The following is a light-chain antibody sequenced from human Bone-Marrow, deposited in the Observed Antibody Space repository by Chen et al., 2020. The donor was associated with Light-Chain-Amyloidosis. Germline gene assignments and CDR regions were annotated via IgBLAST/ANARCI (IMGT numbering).Light chain of an antibody. CDR2: DYS. CDR1: NIGSTS. J-gene: IGLJ3*02. Sequence: SYVLTQPSSVSVAPGQTATIACGGNNIGSTSVHWYQQTPGPAPLLVVYDYSDRPSGSPARFSCSTSSNTATLTISSVAAGDEADYYCQVWDRSSDRPLFGGGTKLTVL. V-gene: IGLV3-21*02. CDR3: QVWDRSSDRPL.